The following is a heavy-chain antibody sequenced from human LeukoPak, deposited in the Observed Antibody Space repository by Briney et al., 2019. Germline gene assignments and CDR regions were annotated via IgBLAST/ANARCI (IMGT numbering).Heavy chain of an antibody. CDR3: ARDLAGPPQEAFDI. CDR2: IKKDGSER. V-gene: IGHV3-7*01. J-gene: IGHJ3*02. CDR1: GFTFSSYW. Sequence: GGSLRLSCEASGFTFSSYWMNWVRQAPGKGLEWVANIKKDGSERYYVDSVKGRFTISRDNTKKSLYLQMNTLRAEDTAVYYCARDLAGPPQEAFDIWGQGTMVTVSS.